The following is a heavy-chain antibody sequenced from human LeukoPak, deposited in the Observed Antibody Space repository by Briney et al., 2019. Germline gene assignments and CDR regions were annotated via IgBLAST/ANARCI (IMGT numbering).Heavy chain of an antibody. CDR2: TYYRSKLYN. CDR3: ARGGDPIAARTINWFDP. Sequence: SQTLSLTCAISGDIVSSNSAAWHWIRQSPSRGLEWLVRTYYRSKLYNDYAVSVKNRITINPDTSKNQFSLQLDSVTPEDTAVYYCARGGDPIAARTINWFDPWGQGTLVTVSS. J-gene: IGHJ5*02. D-gene: IGHD6-13*01. V-gene: IGHV6-1*01. CDR1: GDIVSSNSAA.